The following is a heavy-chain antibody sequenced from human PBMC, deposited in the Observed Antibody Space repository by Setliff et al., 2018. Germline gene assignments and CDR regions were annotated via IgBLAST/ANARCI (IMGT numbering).Heavy chain of an antibody. D-gene: IGHD3-10*01. J-gene: IGHJ6*04. CDR1: GDSFNNYA. CDR2: INPRTGVT. V-gene: IGHV1-2*02. CDR3: ARGTDYHGSGSYWAKDV. Sequence: ASVKVSCKASGDSFNNYAISWVRQAPGQGLEWLGWINPRTGVTNYARKFQGRVTMTRDTSITTVYMDLGRLRSDDTAVYYCARGTDYHGSGSYWAKDVWGKGTTVTSPQ.